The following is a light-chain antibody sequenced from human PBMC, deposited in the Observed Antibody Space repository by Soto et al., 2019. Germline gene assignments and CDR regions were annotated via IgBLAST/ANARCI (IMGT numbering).Light chain of an antibody. Sequence: QSALTQPASVSGSPGQSITISCTGTSNDVGSHDLVSWYQQHPGKVPKLMIYEGSKRLSGVSNRFSGSKLGNTASLTISGLQAEDEADYYCCTYVGSSTSWVFGGGTKLTVL. CDR1: SNDVGSHDL. V-gene: IGLV2-23*01. J-gene: IGLJ3*02. CDR2: EGS. CDR3: CTYVGSSTSWV.